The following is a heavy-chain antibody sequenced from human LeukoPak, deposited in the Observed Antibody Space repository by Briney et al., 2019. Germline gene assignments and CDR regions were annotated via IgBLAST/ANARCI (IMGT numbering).Heavy chain of an antibody. V-gene: IGHV4-34*01. CDR3: ARFPPHSRAAAAGTLYHRGAFDI. CDR2: INHSGST. D-gene: IGHD6-13*01. CDR1: GGSFSGYY. J-gene: IGHJ3*02. Sequence: SETLSLTCAVYGGSFSGYYWSWLRQPPGKGLEWIGEINHSGSTNYNPSLKSRVTISVDTSKNQFSLKLSSVTAADTAVYYCARFPPHSRAAAAGTLYHRGAFDIWGQGTMVTVSS.